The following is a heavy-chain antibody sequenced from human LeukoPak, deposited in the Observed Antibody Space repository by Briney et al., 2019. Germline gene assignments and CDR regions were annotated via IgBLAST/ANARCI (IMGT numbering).Heavy chain of an antibody. V-gene: IGHV3-74*01. J-gene: IGHJ4*02. CDR3: VRGNDYGGPHY. CDR2: IDRDGSRI. CDR1: GFIFGHYV. D-gene: IGHD4-23*01. Sequence: GGSLRLSCAASGFIFGHYVMSWVRQAPGKGLVWVSRIDRDGSRINYADSVKGRFTISRDNGKNTLFLQMNSLRAEDAAVYYCVRGNDYGGPHYWGQGTLVTVSS.